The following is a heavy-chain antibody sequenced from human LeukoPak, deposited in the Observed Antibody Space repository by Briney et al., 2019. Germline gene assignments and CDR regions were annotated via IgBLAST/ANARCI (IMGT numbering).Heavy chain of an antibody. CDR1: GFTFSSYA. V-gene: IGHV3-23*01. D-gene: IGHD6-19*01. Sequence: PGGSLRLSCAASGFTFSSYAMSWVRQAPGKGLEWVSAISGSGGSTYYADSVKGRFTISRDNSKNTLYLQMNSLRAEDTAVYYCAKVFFPVLLAGRVWFDPWGQGTLVTVSS. CDR3: AKVFFPVLLAGRVWFDP. CDR2: ISGSGGST. J-gene: IGHJ5*02.